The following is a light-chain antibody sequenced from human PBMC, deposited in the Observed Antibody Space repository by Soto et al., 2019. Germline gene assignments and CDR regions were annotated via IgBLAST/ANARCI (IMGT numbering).Light chain of an antibody. CDR3: QHFGSSLRT. V-gene: IGKV3-20*01. J-gene: IGKJ1*01. CDR2: GTS. CDR1: QNVGGS. Sequence: TQSPATLSVSPGDRATLSCRASQNVGGSVSWYQQKPGQAPRLLIHGTSSRATGIPDRFSGSGSGTDFTLTINSLEPEDFAVYYCQHFGSSLRTFGQGTKVDIK.